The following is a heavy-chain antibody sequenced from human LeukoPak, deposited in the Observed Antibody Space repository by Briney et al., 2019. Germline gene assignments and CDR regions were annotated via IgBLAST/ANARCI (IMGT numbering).Heavy chain of an antibody. J-gene: IGHJ5*02. CDR1: GYTFTSYY. CDR3: ARDGAEDSSGYYYSNWFDP. V-gene: IGHV1-46*01. CDR2: INPSGGST. Sequence: GASVKVSCKASGYTFTSYYMHWVRQAPGQGLEWMGIINPSGGSTSYAQKFQGRVTMTRDMSTSTVYMELSSLRSEDTAVYYCARDGAEDSSGYYYSNWFDPWGQGNLVTVSS. D-gene: IGHD3-22*01.